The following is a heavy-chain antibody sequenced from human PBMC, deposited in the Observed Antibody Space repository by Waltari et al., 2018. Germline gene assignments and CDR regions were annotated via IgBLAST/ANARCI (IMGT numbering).Heavy chain of an antibody. V-gene: IGHV4-4*02. D-gene: IGHD2-15*01. J-gene: IGHJ5*02. CDR1: GDSMSSSYC. CDR3: ARDRGRGLYLDT. CDR2: VRGDGRS. Sequence: QLQLQESGPGLVKPSGTLSLNCAVSGDSMSSSYCWSWVRQSPQKGLEWIGQVRGDGRSNYNPSFASRVTVSLDTPNHQCSLTVTSATAADTAVYYCARDRGRGLYLDTWGPGTLVTVSP.